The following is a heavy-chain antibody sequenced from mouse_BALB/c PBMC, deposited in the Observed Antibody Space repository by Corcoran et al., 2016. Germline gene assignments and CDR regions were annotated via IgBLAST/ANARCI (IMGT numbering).Heavy chain of an antibody. Sequence: QIQLVQSGPELMKPGETVKISCKASGYTFTNSGMNWVKQAPGKGLKWMGWINTYTGEPTYADDFKGRFAFSLETSASTAYLQINNLKNEDTATYCCARRGNSYAKDYWGQGTSVTVSS. D-gene: IGHD2-1*01. CDR2: INTYTGEP. CDR1: GYTFTNSG. V-gene: IGHV9-3-1*01. J-gene: IGHJ4*01. CDR3: ARRGNSYAKDY.